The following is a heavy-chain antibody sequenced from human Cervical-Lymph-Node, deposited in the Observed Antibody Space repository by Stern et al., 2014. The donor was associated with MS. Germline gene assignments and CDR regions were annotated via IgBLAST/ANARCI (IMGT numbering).Heavy chain of an antibody. CDR3: AREESRSSKVDGMDV. CDR2: ISYDGSYK. V-gene: IGHV3-33*01. J-gene: IGHJ6*02. Sequence: QVQLVESEGGVVQPGRSLRLSCAASGFIFRNYGIHWVRQAPGKGLEWLAVISYDGSYKNYADSVKGRFIISRDNPKNTVNLQMNSLRAEDTAVYRCAREESRSSKVDGMDVWGQGTTVTVSS. D-gene: IGHD6-6*01. CDR1: GFIFRNYG.